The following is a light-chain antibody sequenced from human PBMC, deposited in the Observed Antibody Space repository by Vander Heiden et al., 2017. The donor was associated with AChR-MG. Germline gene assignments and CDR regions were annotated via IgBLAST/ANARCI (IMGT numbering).Light chain of an antibody. V-gene: IGKV1-5*03. CDR1: QSISSW. CDR3: QQDSDYPWT. CDR2: RAS. J-gene: IGKJ1*01. Sequence: DTQMTQSPSTLSASVGDRVTLTCRTSQSISSWLAWYQQKPGKAPNLLIYRASTLESAVPSRFRGSGSGTEVTLTITSLQPEDFATYYCQQDSDYPWTFGQGTKVEIK.